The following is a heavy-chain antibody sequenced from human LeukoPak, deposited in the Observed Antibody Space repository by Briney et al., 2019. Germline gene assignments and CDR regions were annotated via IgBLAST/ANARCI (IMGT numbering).Heavy chain of an antibody. V-gene: IGHV3-21*01. D-gene: IGHD2-21*01. J-gene: IGHJ4*02. Sequence: GGSLRLXCAASGFTFSSYSMNWDRQAPGKGLEWVSSISSSSSYIYYADSVKGRFTISRDNAKNSLYLQMNSLRAEDTAVYYCERGISMTHPPGYWGQGTLVTVSS. CDR3: ERGISMTHPPGY. CDR1: GFTFSSYS. CDR2: ISSSSSYI.